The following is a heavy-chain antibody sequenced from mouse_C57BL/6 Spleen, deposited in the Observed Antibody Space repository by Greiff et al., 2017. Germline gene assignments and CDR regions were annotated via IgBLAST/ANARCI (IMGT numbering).Heavy chain of an antibody. CDR3: ARRDYYGSSYFDY. D-gene: IGHD1-1*01. J-gene: IGHJ2*01. Sequence: VQLQQSGPELVKPGASVKISCKASGYSFTGYYMNWVKQSPEKSLEWIGEINPSTGGTTYNQKFKAKATLPVDKSSSTAYMQLKSLTSEDSAVYYCARRDYYGSSYFDYWGQGTTLTVSS. CDR2: INPSTGGT. V-gene: IGHV1-42*01. CDR1: GYSFTGYY.